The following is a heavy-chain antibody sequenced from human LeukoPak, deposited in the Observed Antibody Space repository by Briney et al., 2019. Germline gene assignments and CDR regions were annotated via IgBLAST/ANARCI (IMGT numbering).Heavy chain of an antibody. CDR2: IRQDGSET. CDR3: ARVAAIYQYYMDV. CDR1: GFTFSAYW. Sequence: QSGGSLRLSCAASGFTFSAYWMSWVRQAPGKGLEWVANIRQDGSETYYADSAKGRFTISRDNAKNSLYMQLNSLTAEDTAVYYCARVAAIYQYYMDVWGRGTTVTVSS. J-gene: IGHJ6*03. D-gene: IGHD2-2*01. V-gene: IGHV3-7*01.